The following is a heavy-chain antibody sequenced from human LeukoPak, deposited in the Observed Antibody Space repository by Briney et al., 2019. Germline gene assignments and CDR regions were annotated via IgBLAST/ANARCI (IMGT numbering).Heavy chain of an antibody. CDR1: GGSISSGGYY. Sequence: SQTLSLTCTVSGGSISSGGYYWSRTRQHPGKGLEWIGYIYYSGSTYYNPSLKSRVTISVDTSKNQFSLKLSSVTAADTAVYYCGCYGSGSTYFDYWGQGTLVTVSS. CDR2: IYYSGST. V-gene: IGHV4-31*03. J-gene: IGHJ4*02. CDR3: GCYGSGSTYFDY. D-gene: IGHD3-10*01.